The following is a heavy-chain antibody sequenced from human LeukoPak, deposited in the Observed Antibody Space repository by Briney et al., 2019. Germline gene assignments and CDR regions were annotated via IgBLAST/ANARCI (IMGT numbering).Heavy chain of an antibody. Sequence: SETLSLTCTVSGGSISSGDYYWGWIRQPPGKGLEWIGYIYYSGSTYYNPSLKSRVTISVDTSKNQFSLKLSSVTAADTAVYYCARARGAVPAVPSGSYSWYFDLWGRGTLVTVSS. CDR1: GGSISSGDYY. CDR2: IYYSGST. J-gene: IGHJ2*01. D-gene: IGHD1-26*01. V-gene: IGHV4-30-4*08. CDR3: ARARGAVPAVPSGSYSWYFDL.